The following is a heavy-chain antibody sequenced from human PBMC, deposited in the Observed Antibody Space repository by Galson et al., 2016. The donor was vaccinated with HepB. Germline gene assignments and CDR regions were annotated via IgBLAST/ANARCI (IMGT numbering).Heavy chain of an antibody. CDR3: AGGDFSSSWYGAY. Sequence: SLRLSCAGSGVTVSNDYMSWVRQAPGKGLECVSVIYSGGATYYVDSVKGRFVISRDNSRNTVYLQMNSLRAEDTAVYYCAGGDFSSSWYGAYWGQGIEVIVAS. V-gene: IGHV3-53*01. D-gene: IGHD6-13*01. CDR2: IYSGGAT. J-gene: IGHJ4*02. CDR1: GVTVSNDY.